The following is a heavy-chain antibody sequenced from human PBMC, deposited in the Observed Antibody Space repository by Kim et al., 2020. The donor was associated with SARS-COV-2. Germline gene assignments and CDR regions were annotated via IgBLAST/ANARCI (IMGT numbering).Heavy chain of an antibody. J-gene: IGHJ4*02. V-gene: IGHV3-48*02. CDR3: ASESEIRGVIESLGY. Sequence: GGSLRLSCAASGFTFSSYSMNWVRQAPGKGLEWVSYISSSSSTIYYADSVKGRFTISRDNAKNSLYLQMNSLRDEDTAVYYCASESEIRGVIESLGYWGQGTLVTVSS. CDR1: GFTFSSYS. CDR2: ISSSSSTI. D-gene: IGHD3-10*01.